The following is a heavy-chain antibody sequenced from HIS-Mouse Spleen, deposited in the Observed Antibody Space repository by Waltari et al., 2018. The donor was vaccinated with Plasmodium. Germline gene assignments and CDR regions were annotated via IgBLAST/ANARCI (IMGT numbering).Heavy chain of an antibody. Sequence: QVQLQESGPGLVTPSETLSLTCTVSGGSLSIYYGSWIRQPPGKGLEWIGYIYYSGSTNYNPSLKSRVTISVDTSKNQFSLKLSSVTAADTAVYYCARHRYSSSWYSYWGQGTLVTVSS. V-gene: IGHV4-59*08. CDR2: IYYSGST. J-gene: IGHJ4*02. D-gene: IGHD6-13*01. CDR1: GGSLSIYY. CDR3: ARHRYSSSWYSY.